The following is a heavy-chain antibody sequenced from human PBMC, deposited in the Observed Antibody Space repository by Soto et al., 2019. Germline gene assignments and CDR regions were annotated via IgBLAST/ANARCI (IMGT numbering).Heavy chain of an antibody. J-gene: IGHJ4*02. Sequence: ASVKVSCKASGYTFTGYYMHWVRQAPGQGLEWMGWINPNSGGTNYAQKFQGWVTMTRDTSISTAYMELSRLRSDDTAVYYCARDLYYYDSSGYYSGLDYWGQGTLVTVS. CDR1: GYTFTGYY. V-gene: IGHV1-2*04. CDR2: INPNSGGT. D-gene: IGHD3-22*01. CDR3: ARDLYYYDSSGYYSGLDY.